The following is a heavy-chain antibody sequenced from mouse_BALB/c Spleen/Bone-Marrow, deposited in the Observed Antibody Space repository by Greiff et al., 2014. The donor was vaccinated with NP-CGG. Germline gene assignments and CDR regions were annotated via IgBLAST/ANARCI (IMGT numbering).Heavy chain of an antibody. CDR2: IDTSDSYT. CDR3: ARKYDYYYAMDY. Sequence: VQLQQSGAELVMPGASVKMSCKASGYTFTDYWMHWVKQGPGQGLEWIGAIDTSDSYTSYNQKFKGKATLTVDESSSTAYMQLSSLTSEDSAVYYCARKYDYYYAMDYWGQGTSVTVSS. CDR1: GYTFTDYW. D-gene: IGHD2-4*01. J-gene: IGHJ4*01. V-gene: IGHV1-69*01.